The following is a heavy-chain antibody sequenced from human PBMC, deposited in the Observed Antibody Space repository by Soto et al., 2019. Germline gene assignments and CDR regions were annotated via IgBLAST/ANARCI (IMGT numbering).Heavy chain of an antibody. Sequence: SETLSLTCTVSGGSISSYYWSWIRQPPGKGLEWIGSIYYSGSTNYNPSLKSRVTITVDTSKNQFSLKLTSVTAADAALYYCARDFFDSSDYTTNWFDPWGQGTLVTVSS. V-gene: IGHV4-59*08. D-gene: IGHD3-22*01. CDR3: ARDFFDSSDYTTNWFDP. CDR2: IYYSGST. J-gene: IGHJ5*02. CDR1: GGSISSYY.